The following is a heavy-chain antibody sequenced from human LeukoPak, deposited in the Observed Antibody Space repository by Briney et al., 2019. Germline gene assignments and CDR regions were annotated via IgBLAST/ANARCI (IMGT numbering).Heavy chain of an antibody. CDR2: IAGDESQK. J-gene: IGHJ3*02. V-gene: IGHV3-7*01. CDR1: GFSFTSSW. D-gene: IGHD1-1*01. CDR3: VRDLSPVSDRNVWYDALDI. Sequence: GGSLRLSCVASGFSFTSSWMTWVRQAPGKGLEWVANIAGDESQKRYMDSAKGRFTISRDKAKNSLYLQLNSLRAEDTVIYYCVRDLSPVSDRNVWYDALDIWGQGTMVTVSS.